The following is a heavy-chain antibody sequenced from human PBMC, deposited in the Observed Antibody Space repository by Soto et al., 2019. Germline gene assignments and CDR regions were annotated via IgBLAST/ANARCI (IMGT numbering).Heavy chain of an antibody. CDR2: IWYDGSNK. D-gene: IGHD3-10*01. CDR3: ARDRVKGFGELYPIYYYYYGMDV. Sequence: GGSLRLSCAASGFTFSSYGMHWVRQAPGKGLEWVAVIWYDGSNKYYADSVKGRFTISRDNSKNTLYLQMNSLRAEDTAVYYCARDRVKGFGELYPIYYYYYGMDVWGQGTTVTLSS. CDR1: GFTFSSYG. J-gene: IGHJ6*02. V-gene: IGHV3-33*01.